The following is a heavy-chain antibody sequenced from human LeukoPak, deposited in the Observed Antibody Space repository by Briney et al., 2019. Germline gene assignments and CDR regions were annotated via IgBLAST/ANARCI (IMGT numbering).Heavy chain of an antibody. D-gene: IGHD3-10*01. J-gene: IGHJ4*02. V-gene: IGHV4-59*01. CDR2: IYYSGST. CDR3: ARDFGSYLDY. Sequence: SETLSLTCTVSGGSISSYYWSWIRQPPGKGLEWIGYIYYSGSTNYNPSLKSRVTISVDTSKNHFSLKLSSVTAADTAVYYCARDFGSYLDYWGQGTLVTVSS. CDR1: GGSISSYY.